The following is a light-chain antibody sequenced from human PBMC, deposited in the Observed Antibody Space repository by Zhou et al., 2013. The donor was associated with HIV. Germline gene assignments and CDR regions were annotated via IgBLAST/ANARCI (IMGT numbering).Light chain of an antibody. V-gene: IGKV1-39*01. CDR3: QQSYNTPYI. J-gene: IGKJ2*01. CDR1: QNVNTD. Sequence: IQMTQSPSSLSASTGDRVTLTCRASQNVNTDLAWYKQKPGKAPKVLIYGASSLQRGVPSRFSGSRSGTDFTLTISSLQPEDFATYYCQQSYNTPYIFGQGTKLEI. CDR2: GAS.